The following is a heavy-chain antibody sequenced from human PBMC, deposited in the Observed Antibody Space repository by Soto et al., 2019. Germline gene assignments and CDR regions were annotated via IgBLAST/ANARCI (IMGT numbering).Heavy chain of an antibody. CDR1: GFTFSSYG. J-gene: IGHJ3*02. V-gene: IGHV3-30*03. CDR3: NLRAYGRNVGAFDI. Sequence: QVQLVESGGGVVQPGRSLRLSCAASGFTFSSYGMHWVRQAPGKGLEWVAVISYDGSNKYYADSVKGRFTISRHNSKNTLYLQMNSLRAEDTAVYYCNLRAYGRNVGAFDIWGQGTMVTVSS. CDR2: ISYDGSNK. D-gene: IGHD4-17*01.